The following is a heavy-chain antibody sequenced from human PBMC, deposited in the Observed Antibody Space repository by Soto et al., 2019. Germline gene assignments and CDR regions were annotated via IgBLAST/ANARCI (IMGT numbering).Heavy chain of an antibody. CDR2: IIPILGIA. CDR3: ARDRRAVTGYDSGYGFSYYYGMDV. CDR1: GGTFSSYT. J-gene: IGHJ6*02. Sequence: QVQLVQSGAEVKKPGSSVKVSCKASGGTFSSYTISWVRQAPGQGLEWMGRIIPILGIANYAQKFQGRVTITADKSTSTAYMELSSLRSEDTAVYYCARDRRAVTGYDSGYGFSYYYGMDVWGQGTTVTVSS. D-gene: IGHD5-12*01. V-gene: IGHV1-69*08.